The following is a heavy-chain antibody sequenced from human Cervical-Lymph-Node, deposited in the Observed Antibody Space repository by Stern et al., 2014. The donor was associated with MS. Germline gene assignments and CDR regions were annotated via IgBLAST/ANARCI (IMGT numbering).Heavy chain of an antibody. D-gene: IGHD3-3*01. CDR1: GFTFSSYG. CDR3: ARDGKDFWSGHDAFDI. J-gene: IGHJ3*02. V-gene: IGHV3-33*01. Sequence: MQLVESGGGVVQPGRSLRLSCAASGFTFSSYGMHWVRQAPGKGLEWGAVIWYDGSNKYYADSVKGRFTISRDNSKNTLYLQMNSLRAEDTAVYYCARDGKDFWSGHDAFDIWGQGTMVTVSS. CDR2: IWYDGSNK.